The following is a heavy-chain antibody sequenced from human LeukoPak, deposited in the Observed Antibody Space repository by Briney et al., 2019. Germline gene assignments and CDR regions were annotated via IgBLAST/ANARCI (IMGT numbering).Heavy chain of an antibody. Sequence: GGTLRLSCAASGFTFSSYGMSWVRQAPGKGLEWVSAISGSGGSTYYADSVKGRFTISRDNSKNTLYLQMNSLRAEDTAVYYCARAHNWKYGTFDYWGQGTLVTVSS. V-gene: IGHV3-23*01. CDR3: ARAHNWKYGTFDY. J-gene: IGHJ4*02. CDR2: ISGSGGST. CDR1: GFTFSSYG. D-gene: IGHD1-7*01.